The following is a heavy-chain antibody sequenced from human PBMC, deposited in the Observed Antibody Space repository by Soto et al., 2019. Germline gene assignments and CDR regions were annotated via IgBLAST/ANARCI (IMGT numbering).Heavy chain of an antibody. Sequence: GGSLRLSCAASGFIFANYGMHWVRQAPGKGLEWVAVIWYDGSNKYYADSVKGRFTISRDNSKNTLYLQMNSLRAEDTAVYYCARNGAFGVVIQYYFDYWGQGTLVTVSS. CDR1: GFIFANYG. CDR2: IWYDGSNK. CDR3: ARNGAFGVVIQYYFDY. V-gene: IGHV3-33*08. D-gene: IGHD3-3*01. J-gene: IGHJ4*02.